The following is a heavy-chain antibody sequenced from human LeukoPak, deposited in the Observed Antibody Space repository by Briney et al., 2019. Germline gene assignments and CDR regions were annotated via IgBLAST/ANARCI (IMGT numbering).Heavy chain of an antibody. Sequence: GGSLRLSCVASGFTFSDYYMSWIRQAPGKGLEWVSYISSSGSTIYYADSVKGRFTISRDNAKNSLYLQMNSLRAEDTAVYYCARNSPAGLWFGGGAFDIWGQGTMVTVSS. D-gene: IGHD3-10*01. CDR2: ISSSGSTI. J-gene: IGHJ3*02. CDR3: ARNSPAGLWFGGGAFDI. CDR1: GFTFSDYY. V-gene: IGHV3-11*01.